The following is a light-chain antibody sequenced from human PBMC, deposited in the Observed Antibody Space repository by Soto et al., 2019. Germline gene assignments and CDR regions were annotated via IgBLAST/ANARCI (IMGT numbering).Light chain of an antibody. CDR2: AAS. CDR1: QGISIW. Sequence: DIQMTQSPSSVSASVGDRVTITCRASQGISIWLAWYQQKPGKAPKLLSYAASSLQRGVPSRFSGSGSGTAFTLTISSLQPEDFATYYCQQANSFPLTFGGGTKVDIK. V-gene: IGKV1-12*01. CDR3: QQANSFPLT. J-gene: IGKJ4*01.